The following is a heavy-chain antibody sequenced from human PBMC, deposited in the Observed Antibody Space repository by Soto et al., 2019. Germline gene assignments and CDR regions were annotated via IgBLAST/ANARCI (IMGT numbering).Heavy chain of an antibody. J-gene: IGHJ4*02. CDR3: ARDKRDLRFLEWSYYFDY. D-gene: IGHD3-3*01. V-gene: IGHV3-30-3*01. CDR1: GFTFSSCA. Sequence: GGSLRLSCAASGFTFSSCAMHWVRQAPGKGLEWVALISYDGSNKYYADSVKGRFTISRDNSKNALYLQMNSLRAEDTAVYYCARDKRDLRFLEWSYYFDYWGQGALVTVSS. CDR2: ISYDGSNK.